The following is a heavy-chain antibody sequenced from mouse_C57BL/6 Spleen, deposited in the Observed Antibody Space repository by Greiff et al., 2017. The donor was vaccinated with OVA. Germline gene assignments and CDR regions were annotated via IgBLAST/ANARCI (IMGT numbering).Heavy chain of an antibody. CDR2: INPNNGGT. J-gene: IGHJ2*01. V-gene: IGHV1-22*01. CDR3: AREVIENSYAQSLDY. CDR1: GYTFTDYN. Sequence: VQLQQSGPELVKPGASVKMSCKASGYTFTDYNMHWVKQSHGKSLEWIGYINPNNGGTSYNQKFKGKATLTVNKSSSTAYMELRSLTSEDSAVYYCAREVIENSYAQSLDYWGQGTTLTVSS. D-gene: IGHD5-1-1*01.